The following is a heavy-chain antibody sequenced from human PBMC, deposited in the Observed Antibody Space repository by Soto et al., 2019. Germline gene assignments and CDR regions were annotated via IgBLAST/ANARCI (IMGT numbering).Heavy chain of an antibody. J-gene: IGHJ4*02. CDR2: ISAHNGNT. V-gene: IGHV1-18*01. D-gene: IGHD1-1*01. CDR3: ARGRYGDY. CDR1: GYAFTTFG. Sequence: QVHLVQSGAEVKKPGASVKVSCKGSGYAFTTFGITWVRQAPGQGLEWMGWISAHNGNTNYAQKLQGRVTVTRDTSTSTAYMELRSLRSDDTAVYYCARGRYGDYWGQGALVTVSS.